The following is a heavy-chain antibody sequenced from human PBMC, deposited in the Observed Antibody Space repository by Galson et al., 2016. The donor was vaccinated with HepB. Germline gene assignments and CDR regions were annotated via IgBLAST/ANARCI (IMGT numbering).Heavy chain of an antibody. CDR2: IYSGGRT. D-gene: IGHD3-22*01. CDR3: AKGDYYDSSGLNY. J-gene: IGHJ4*02. CDR1: GFTVNNNF. Sequence: SLRLSCAASGFTVNNNFMSWVRQAPGMGLEWVSVIYSGGRTFYADSVKGRFTITRDNSKNTLYLQMHSLRAEDTAVDYCAKGDYYDSSGLNYWGQGTLVTVSS. V-gene: IGHV3-53*01.